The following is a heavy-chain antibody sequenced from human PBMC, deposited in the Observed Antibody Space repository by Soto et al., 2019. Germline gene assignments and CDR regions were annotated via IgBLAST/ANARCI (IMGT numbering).Heavy chain of an antibody. D-gene: IGHD5-12*01. Sequence: GESLKISCKGSGYSFTKYWIGWVRQVPGKGLEWMAIIYPDESDTRYSPSFQGQVTISADKSIGTAYLQWSSLKASDPAMCYCVRMGFSGGGYLSYYYYGMDIWGQGTTVT. J-gene: IGHJ6*02. CDR1: GYSFTKYW. V-gene: IGHV5-51*01. CDR3: VRMGFSGGGYLSYYYYGMDI. CDR2: IYPDESDT.